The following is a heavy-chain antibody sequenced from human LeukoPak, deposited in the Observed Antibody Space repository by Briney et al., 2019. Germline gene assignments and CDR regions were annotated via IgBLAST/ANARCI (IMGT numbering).Heavy chain of an antibody. CDR1: TFTSYY. CDR2: INPSGGST. Sequence: TFTSYYMHWVRQAPGQGLEWMGIINPSGGSTSYAQKFQGRVTMTRDTSTSTVYMELSSLRSEDTAVYYCARDVGSSGEWSDYWGQGTLASVSS. J-gene: IGHJ4*02. V-gene: IGHV1-46*01. CDR3: ARDVGSSGEWSDY. D-gene: IGHD6-19*01.